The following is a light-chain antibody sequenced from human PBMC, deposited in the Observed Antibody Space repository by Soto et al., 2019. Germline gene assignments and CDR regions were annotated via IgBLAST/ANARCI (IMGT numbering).Light chain of an antibody. V-gene: IGLV2-8*01. Sequence: QSVLTQPPSASGSPGQSVTISCTGTSGDVGAYDYVSWYQQHPGNAPKLLIYEVTKRPLGVPDRFSGSKSGNAASLTVSGLQAEDEADYYCSSYAGSNYPYVFGTGTKLTVL. CDR1: SGDVGAYDY. CDR2: EVT. CDR3: SSYAGSNYPYV. J-gene: IGLJ1*01.